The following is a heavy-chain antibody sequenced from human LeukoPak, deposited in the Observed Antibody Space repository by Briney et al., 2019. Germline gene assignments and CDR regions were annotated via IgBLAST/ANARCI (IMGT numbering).Heavy chain of an antibody. CDR2: IKQDGSEK. V-gene: IGHV3-7*05. CDR1: GFTFSSYW. D-gene: IGHD3-22*01. J-gene: IGHJ4*02. Sequence: GGSLRLSCAASGFTFSSYWMSWVRQAPGKGLEWVANIKQDGSEKYYVDSVKGRFTISRDDAKNSLYLQMNSLRAEDTAVYYCARDYYDSSGEFDYWGQGTLVTVSS. CDR3: ARDYYDSSGEFDY.